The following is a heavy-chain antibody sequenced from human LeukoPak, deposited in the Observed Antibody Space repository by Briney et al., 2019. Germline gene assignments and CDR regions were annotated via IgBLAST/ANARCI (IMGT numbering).Heavy chain of an antibody. J-gene: IGHJ3*02. Sequence: GGSLRLSCATSGFTFSNAWMNWVRQAPGKGLEWVSFISTSSSYIYYADSVKGRFTISRDNARNSLYLQMNSLRAEDTAVYYCARDPGTTQTLHDAFDIWGQGTMVTVSS. CDR2: ISTSSSYI. D-gene: IGHD1-7*01. CDR1: GFTFSNAW. CDR3: ARDPGTTQTLHDAFDI. V-gene: IGHV3-21*01.